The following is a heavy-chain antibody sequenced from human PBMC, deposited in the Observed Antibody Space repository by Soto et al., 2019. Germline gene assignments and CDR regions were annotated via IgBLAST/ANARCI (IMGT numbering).Heavy chain of an antibody. J-gene: IGHJ1*01. CDR2: IIPIFGTA. V-gene: IGHV1-69*12. D-gene: IGHD6-19*01. CDR3: ARVSIAVAAARYFQH. Sequence: QVQLVQSGAEVKKPGSSVKVSCKASGGTFSSYAISWVRQAPGQGLEWMGGIIPIFGTANYAQKFQGRVTIXXDXSXXTAYMELSSLRSEDTAVYYCARVSIAVAAARYFQHWGQGTLVTVSS. CDR1: GGTFSSYA.